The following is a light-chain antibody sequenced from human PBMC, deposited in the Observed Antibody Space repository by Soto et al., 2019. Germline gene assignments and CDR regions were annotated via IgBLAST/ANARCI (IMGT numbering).Light chain of an antibody. V-gene: IGKV1-5*03. CDR1: QSISSW. Sequence: DIQMTQSPSALSASVGDRATITCRASQSISSWLAWYQQKPGKAPKLLIYKASTLQSGVPSRFSGSGSGTDFTLTISCLQSEDFATYYCQHYNSYSEAFGQGTKVDIK. J-gene: IGKJ1*01. CDR2: KAS. CDR3: QHYNSYSEA.